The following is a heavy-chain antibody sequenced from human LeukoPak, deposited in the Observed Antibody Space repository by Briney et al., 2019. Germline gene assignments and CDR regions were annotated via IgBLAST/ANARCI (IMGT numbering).Heavy chain of an antibody. V-gene: IGHV3-74*01. Sequence: GGSLRLSCAASGFTFRSYWMHWVRQAPGKGLLWVSRISRDGSSTSYADFAKGRFTISRDNAQITLYLQMNSLRAEDTAVYYCAAEGSIPDAFDIWGQGTMVTVSS. CDR1: GFTFRSYW. CDR3: AAEGSIPDAFDI. CDR2: ISRDGSST. D-gene: IGHD3-10*01. J-gene: IGHJ3*02.